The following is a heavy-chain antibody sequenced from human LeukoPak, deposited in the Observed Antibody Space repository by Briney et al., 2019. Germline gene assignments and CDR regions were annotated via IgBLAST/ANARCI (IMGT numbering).Heavy chain of an antibody. CDR2: ISDSGTTI. Sequence: GGSLRLSCAASGFTFSSYDMNWVRQAPGRELEWISYISYISDSGTTIYYADSVKGRFTISRDDAKNSVYLQMNSLRDEDTAVYYCATDGTPLRVGEVFFDNWGQGTLVTVSS. D-gene: IGHD3-10*01. CDR3: ATDGTPLRVGEVFFDN. CDR1: GFTFSSYD. J-gene: IGHJ4*02. V-gene: IGHV3-48*03.